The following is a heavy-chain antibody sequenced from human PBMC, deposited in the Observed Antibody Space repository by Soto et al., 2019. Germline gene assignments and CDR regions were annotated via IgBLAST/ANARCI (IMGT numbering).Heavy chain of an antibody. D-gene: IGHD2-2*01. CDR3: AKLGSSSWSPHYYFDY. Sequence: EVQLLESGGGLVQPGGSLRLSCAASGFTFNNYAMGWVRQAPGKGLEWVSAITDSGDDTYYIDSVKGRFTISRDNSKSTLYLQMNSLRDEDTAIYYCAKLGSSSWSPHYYFDYWGQGTLLTVSS. V-gene: IGHV3-23*01. CDR1: GFTFNNYA. J-gene: IGHJ4*02. CDR2: ITDSGDDT.